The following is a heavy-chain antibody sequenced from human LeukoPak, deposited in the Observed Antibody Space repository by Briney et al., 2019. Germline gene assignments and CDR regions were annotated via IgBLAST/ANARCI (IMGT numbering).Heavy chain of an antibody. CDR2: ISYDGSYK. Sequence: GRSLRLSCAASGFTFSSYAMHWVRQAPGKGLEWVAVISYDGSYKYYADSVKGRFTISRDNSKNTLYLQMNSLRAEDTAVYYCARDPRPIVVVPAAIDYYYYMDVWGKGTTVTVSS. J-gene: IGHJ6*03. CDR1: GFTFSSYA. CDR3: ARDPRPIVVVPAAIDYYYYMDV. D-gene: IGHD2-2*01. V-gene: IGHV3-30*01.